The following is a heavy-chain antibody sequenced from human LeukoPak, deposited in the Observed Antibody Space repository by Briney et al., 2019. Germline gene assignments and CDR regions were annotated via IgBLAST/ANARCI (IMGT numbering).Heavy chain of an antibody. D-gene: IGHD3-10*01. CDR3: AKDYYGSGSYAFDI. J-gene: IGHJ3*02. V-gene: IGHV3-30*02. CDR1: GFTFSSYS. CDR2: IRYDGSNK. Sequence: GGSLRLSCAASGFTFSSYSMNWVRQAPGKGLEWVAFIRYDGSNKYYADSVKGRFTISRDNSKNTLYLQMNSLRAEDTAVYYCAKDYYGSGSYAFDIWGQGTMVTVSS.